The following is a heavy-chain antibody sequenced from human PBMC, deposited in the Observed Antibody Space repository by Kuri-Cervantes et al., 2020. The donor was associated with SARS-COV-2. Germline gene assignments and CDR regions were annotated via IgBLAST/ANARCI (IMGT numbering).Heavy chain of an antibody. Sequence: SQTLSLTCAISGDSVSSKIAAWNWIRQSPSRGLEWLGRTYYRSNWYDDYAVSVKSRISINPDTSKNQFSLHLNSVTPEDTAVYYCARGTNWPPDGWFDPWGQGTLVTVSS. CDR1: GDSVSSKIAA. CDR2: TYYRSNWYD. D-gene: IGHD7-27*01. CDR3: ARGTNWPPDGWFDP. V-gene: IGHV6-1*01. J-gene: IGHJ5*02.